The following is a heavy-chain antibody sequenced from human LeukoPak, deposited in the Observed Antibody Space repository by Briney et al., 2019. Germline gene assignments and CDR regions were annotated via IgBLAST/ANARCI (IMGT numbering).Heavy chain of an antibody. CDR1: GFTFSSYS. CDR3: ARDHQLLDGYYGMDV. Sequence: GGSLRLSCAASGFTFSSYSMNWVRQAPGKGLEWVSSISSSSSYIYYVDSVKGRFTISRDNAKNSLYLQMNSLRAEDTAVYYCARDHQLLDGYYGMDVWGQGTTVTVSS. CDR2: ISSSSSYI. J-gene: IGHJ6*02. D-gene: IGHD2-2*01. V-gene: IGHV3-21*01.